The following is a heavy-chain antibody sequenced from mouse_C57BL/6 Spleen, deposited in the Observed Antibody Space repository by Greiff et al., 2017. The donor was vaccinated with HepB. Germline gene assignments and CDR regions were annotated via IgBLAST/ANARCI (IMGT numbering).Heavy chain of an antibody. D-gene: IGHD3-3*01. CDR3: ARGDVGWFAY. J-gene: IGHJ3*01. CDR2: IYPGDGDP. CDR1: GYAFSSSW. Sequence: QVQLQQSGPELVKPGASVKISCKASGYAFSSSWMNWVKQRPGKGLEWIGRIYPGDGDPNYNGKFKGKATLTADKSSSTAYMQLSSLTSEDSAVYFCARGDVGWFAYWGQGTLVTVSA. V-gene: IGHV1-82*01.